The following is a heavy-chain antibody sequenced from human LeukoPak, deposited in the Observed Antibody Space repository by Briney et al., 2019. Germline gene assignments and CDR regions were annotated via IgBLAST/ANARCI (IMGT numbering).Heavy chain of an antibody. D-gene: IGHD5-18*01. J-gene: IGHJ4*02. CDR2: IDWDDYK. CDR1: GFSLSTSAMC. V-gene: IGHV2-70*11. Sequence: SGPALVKPTQTLTLTCTFSGFSLSTSAMCVSWIRQPPGKALEWLARIDWDDYKYYNTSLKTRLTISKDTSKNQAVLTMTNMDPVDTATYYCTRGDTAIRFLDYWGQGTLVTVSS. CDR3: TRGDTAIRFLDY.